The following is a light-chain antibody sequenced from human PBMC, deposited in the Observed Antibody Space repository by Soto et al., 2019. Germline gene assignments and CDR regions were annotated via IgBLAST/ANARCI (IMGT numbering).Light chain of an antibody. V-gene: IGKV3-15*01. CDR2: GVS. CDR3: QQYNTWPPIT. CDR1: QSVDSY. J-gene: IGKJ5*01. Sequence: DILMTQSPDTLSVSLGERATLSCRASQSVDSYLAWYQQRPGQSPRLLIYGVSTRATGVSARFSGSGSGTEFTLTITSLQSEDYAVYYCQQYNTWPPITFGQGTRLEIK.